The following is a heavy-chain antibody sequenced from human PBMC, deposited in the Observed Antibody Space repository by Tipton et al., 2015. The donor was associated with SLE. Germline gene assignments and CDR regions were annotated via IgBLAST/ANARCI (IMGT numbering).Heavy chain of an antibody. D-gene: IGHD6-6*01. V-gene: IGHV3-23*01. J-gene: IGHJ4*02. CDR1: GFILSNYA. Sequence: GSLRLSCATSGFILSNYAMNWVRQAPGKGLEWVSVISGSGGSTHYADSVKGRFTISRDNSKNTLYLQMNSLRAEDTAVYYCARDSYSSSSCDIWGQGTLVTVSS. CDR2: ISGSGGST. CDR3: ARDSYSSSSCDI.